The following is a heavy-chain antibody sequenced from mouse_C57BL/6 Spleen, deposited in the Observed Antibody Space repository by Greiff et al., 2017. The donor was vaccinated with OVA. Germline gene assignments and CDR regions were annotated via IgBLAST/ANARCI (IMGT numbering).Heavy chain of an antibody. D-gene: IGHD1-1*01. CDR1: GYTFTSYW. CDR2: IYPSDSET. J-gene: IGHJ3*01. CDR3: AHYYGSSLFAY. V-gene: IGHV1-61*01. Sequence: VQLPQPGAELVRPGSSVKLSCKASGYTFTSYWMAWVKQRPGQGLEWIGNIYPSDSETHYNQKFKDKATLTVDKSSSTAYMQLSSLTSEDSAVYYCAHYYGSSLFAYWGQGTLVTVSA.